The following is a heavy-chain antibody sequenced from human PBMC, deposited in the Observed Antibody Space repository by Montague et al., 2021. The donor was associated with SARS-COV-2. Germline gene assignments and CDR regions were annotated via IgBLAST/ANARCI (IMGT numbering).Heavy chain of an antibody. J-gene: IGHJ6*03. Sequence: SLRLSCAASGFTFSSYEMNWVRQAPGKGLEWVSYISSSGSTIYYADSVKGRFTISRDNAKNSLYLQMNSLRAEDTAVYYCARVPYCSGGSCYYYYYYMDVWGKGPTVTVPS. CDR2: ISSSGSTI. D-gene: IGHD2-15*01. CDR1: GFTFSSYE. V-gene: IGHV3-48*03. CDR3: ARVPYCSGGSCYYYYYYMDV.